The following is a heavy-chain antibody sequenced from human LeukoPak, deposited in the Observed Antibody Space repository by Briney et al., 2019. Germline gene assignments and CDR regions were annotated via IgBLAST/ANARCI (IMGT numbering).Heavy chain of an antibody. J-gene: IGHJ4*02. Sequence: GGSLRLSCAASGFTFSNAWMSWVRRAPGKGLEWVGRIKSKTDGGTTDYAAPVKGRFTISRDDSKNTLYLQMNSLKTEDTAVYYCTTEVPRIAVAGTSDYWGQGTLVTVSS. CDR3: TTEVPRIAVAGTSDY. V-gene: IGHV3-15*01. D-gene: IGHD6-19*01. CDR2: IKSKTDGGTT. CDR1: GFTFSNAW.